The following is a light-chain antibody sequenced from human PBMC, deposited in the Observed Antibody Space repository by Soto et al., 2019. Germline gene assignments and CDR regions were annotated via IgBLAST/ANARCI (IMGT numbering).Light chain of an antibody. CDR3: QQSYSTPTT. CDR2: AAS. Sequence: DIQMNQAASSLSASVGDRVTITCRASQSISSYLNWYQQKPGKAPKLLIYAASSLQSGVPSRFSGSESGTDFTLTISSLQPEDFATYYCQQSYSTPTTFGQGTKVDIK. CDR1: QSISSY. V-gene: IGKV1-39*01. J-gene: IGKJ1*01.